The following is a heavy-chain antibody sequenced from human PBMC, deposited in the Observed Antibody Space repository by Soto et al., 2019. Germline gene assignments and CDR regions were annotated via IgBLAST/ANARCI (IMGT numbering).Heavy chain of an antibody. CDR3: ASLYYYYMAV. J-gene: IGHJ6*03. CDR1: GGSFSDYY. Sequence: SETLSLTCAVYGGSFSDYYWSWIRQPPGEGLEWIGEINRSGSTNYNPSLKSRVTISVDTSKNQFSLKLSSVTAADTAVYYCASLYYYYMAVWGKGTTVTVSS. V-gene: IGHV4-34*01. CDR2: INRSGST.